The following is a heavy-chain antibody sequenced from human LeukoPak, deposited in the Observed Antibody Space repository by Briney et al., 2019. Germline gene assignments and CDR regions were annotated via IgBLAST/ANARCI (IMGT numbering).Heavy chain of an antibody. J-gene: IGHJ3*02. V-gene: IGHV3-11*01. D-gene: IGHD3-22*01. CDR2: ISSGGSTI. CDR3: ARSISPDYYDSSGYSSALGAFDI. Sequence: GGSLRLSCAASGFTFSDYYMSWIRQAPGKGLEWVSYISSGGSTIYYADSVKGRFTISSDNAKNSLYLQMNSLRAEDTAVYYCARSISPDYYDSSGYSSALGAFDIWGQGTMVTVSS. CDR1: GFTFSDYY.